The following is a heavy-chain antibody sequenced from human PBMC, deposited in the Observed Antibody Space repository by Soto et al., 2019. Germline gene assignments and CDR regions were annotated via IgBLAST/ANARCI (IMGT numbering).Heavy chain of an antibody. J-gene: IGHJ5*02. V-gene: IGHV4-31*03. D-gene: IGHD3-3*01. CDR3: ARDSYYDFWSGYYTGGRWFDR. Sequence: SETLSLTCTVSGGSISSGGYYWSWIRQHPGKGLEWIGYIYYSGSTYYNPSLKSRVTISVDTSKNQFSLKLSSVTAADTAVYYCARDSYYDFWSGYYTGGRWFDRWGQRTLVTVSS. CDR1: GGSISSGGYY. CDR2: IYYSGST.